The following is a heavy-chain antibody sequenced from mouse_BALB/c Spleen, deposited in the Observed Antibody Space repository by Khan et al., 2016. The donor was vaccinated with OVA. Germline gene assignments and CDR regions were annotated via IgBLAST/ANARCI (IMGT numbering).Heavy chain of an antibody. CDR3: ARSYFYGYYFDQ. CDR1: GFTFSSFG. V-gene: IGHV5-17*02. Sequence: EVELVESGGGLVQPGGSRKFSCVASGFTFSSFGMHWVRQAPEKGLEWVAYISGDSSTIYYTDTVKGRFTISRDNPKNTLFLQMTSLRSEDMAMYYCARSYFYGYYFDQWGQATTLTVSS. J-gene: IGHJ2*01. D-gene: IGHD1-1*01. CDR2: ISGDSSTI.